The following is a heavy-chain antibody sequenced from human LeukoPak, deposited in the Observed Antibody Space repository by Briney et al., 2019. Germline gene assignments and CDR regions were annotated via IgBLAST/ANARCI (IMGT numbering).Heavy chain of an antibody. J-gene: IGHJ4*02. D-gene: IGHD6-6*01. CDR1: GFTFSSYA. CDR3: AKDPTSYSSSSGN. CDR2: ISGSGGST. V-gene: IGHV3-23*01. Sequence: GGSLRLSCAASGFTFSSYAMSWVRQAPGKGLEWVSAISGSGGSTYYADSVKGRFTISRDNSKNTLYLQMNSLRAEDTDVYYCAKDPTSYSSSSGNWGQGTLVTVSS.